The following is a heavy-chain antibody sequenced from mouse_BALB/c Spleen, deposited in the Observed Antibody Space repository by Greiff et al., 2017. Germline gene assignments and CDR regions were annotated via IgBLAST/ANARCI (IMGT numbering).Heavy chain of an antibody. CDR2: IDPANGNT. J-gene: IGHJ4*01. V-gene: IGHV14-3*02. D-gene: IGHD2-14*01. CDR1: GFNIKDTY. Sequence: EVQLQQSGAELVKPGASVKLSCTASGFNIKDTYMHWVKQRPEQGLEWIGRIDPANGNTKYDPKFQGKATITADTSSNTAYLQLSSLTSEDTAVYYCARGYYRYGSAMDYWGQGTSVTVSS. CDR3: ARGYYRYGSAMDY.